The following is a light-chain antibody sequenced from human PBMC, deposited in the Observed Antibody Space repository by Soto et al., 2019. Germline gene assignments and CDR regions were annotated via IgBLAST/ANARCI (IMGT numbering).Light chain of an antibody. CDR3: QQTYSTPQT. V-gene: IGKV1-39*01. J-gene: IGKJ1*01. CDR1: QSISRY. Sequence: DIQMTQSRSSLSASVGCRFTIACRAGQSISRYLNWYQQKPGKAPKLMIYAASSLQSGVPSRFSGSGYGTDFNLTISSLQTEDFATYYCQQTYSTPQTFGQGTKVDIK. CDR2: AAS.